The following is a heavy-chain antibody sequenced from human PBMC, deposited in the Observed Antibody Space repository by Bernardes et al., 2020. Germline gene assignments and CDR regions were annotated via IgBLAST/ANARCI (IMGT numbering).Heavy chain of an antibody. J-gene: IGHJ4*02. D-gene: IGHD1-26*01. V-gene: IGHV3-33*01. Sequence: GGSLRLSCAASGFTFSSSGMHWVRQAPGKGLEWVAVIWYDGSNKYYADSVKGRFTISRDNSKNTLYLQMNSLRAEDTAVYYCARDGTPRHSAAADYWGQGTLVTVSS. CDR3: ARDGTPRHSAAADY. CDR1: GFTFSSSG. CDR2: IWYDGSNK.